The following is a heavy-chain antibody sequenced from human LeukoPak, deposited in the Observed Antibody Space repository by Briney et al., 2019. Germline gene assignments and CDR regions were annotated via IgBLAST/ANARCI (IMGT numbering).Heavy chain of an antibody. V-gene: IGHV3-30-3*01. CDR2: ISSDGNDQ. Sequence: PGGSLRLSCAASGFTFNRYAIHWVRQAPGKGLEWVTVISSDGNDQHYADSVKGRFTISGDNSKNTVFLQMNSLRIEDTAVYYCARDFDQGGADYYFAYWGQGTLVTVSS. CDR1: GFTFNRYA. CDR3: ARDFDQGGADYYFAY. J-gene: IGHJ4*02. D-gene: IGHD3-9*01.